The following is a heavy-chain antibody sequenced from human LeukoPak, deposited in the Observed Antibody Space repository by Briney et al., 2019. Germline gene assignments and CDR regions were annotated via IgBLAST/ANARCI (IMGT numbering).Heavy chain of an antibody. D-gene: IGHD1-26*01. CDR1: GYTFTSYY. V-gene: IGHV1-46*01. Sequence: ASVKVSSKASGYTFTSYYMHWVRQAPGQGLEWMGIINPSGGSTSYAQKFQGRVTMTRDTSTSTVYMELSSLRSEDTAVYYCARDGGSSGSYYYFDYWGQGTLVTVSS. CDR3: ARDGGSSGSYYYFDY. J-gene: IGHJ4*02. CDR2: INPSGGST.